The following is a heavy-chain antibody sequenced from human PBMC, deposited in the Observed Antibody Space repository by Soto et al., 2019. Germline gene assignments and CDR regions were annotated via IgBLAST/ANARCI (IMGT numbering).Heavy chain of an antibody. V-gene: IGHV1-3*01. CDR3: ARDRYLYYSSSWYLFDY. D-gene: IGHD6-13*01. CDR1: GYTFTSYA. Sequence: QVQLVQSGAEVKKPGASVKVSCKASGYTFTSYAMHWVRQAPGQRLEWMGWINAGNGNTKYSQKFQGRVTITRDTSASTAYMELSSLRSEDTAVYYCARDRYLYYSSSWYLFDYWGQGTLVTVSS. CDR2: INAGNGNT. J-gene: IGHJ4*02.